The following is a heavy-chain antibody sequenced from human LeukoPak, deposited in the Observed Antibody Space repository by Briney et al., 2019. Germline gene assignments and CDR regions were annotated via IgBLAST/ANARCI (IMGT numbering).Heavy chain of an antibody. CDR1: GFTFSNYN. J-gene: IGHJ4*02. CDR2: ISSSSSTI. Sequence: GGSLRLSCAASGFTFSNYNMNWVRQAPGKGLEWVSYISSSSSTIYYADSVKGRFTISRDNAKNSLYLQMNSLRDEDTAVYYCARAWLGESYWGGFDYWGQGTLVTVSS. V-gene: IGHV3-48*02. D-gene: IGHD3-10*01. CDR3: ARAWLGESYWGGFDY.